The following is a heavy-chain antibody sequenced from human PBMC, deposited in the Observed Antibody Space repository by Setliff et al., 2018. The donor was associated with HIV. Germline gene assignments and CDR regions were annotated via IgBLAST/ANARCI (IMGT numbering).Heavy chain of an antibody. J-gene: IGHJ4*02. CDR3: AREPYYDILTGYLDY. CDR1: GFTFSSYG. V-gene: IGHV3-33*01. Sequence: GGSLRLSCAASGFTFSSYGMHWVRQAPGKGLEWVAVIWYDGSNKYYADSVKGRFTISRDNAKNSLYLQMNSLRAEDTALYYCAREPYYDILTGYLDYWGQGTLVTVSS. D-gene: IGHD3-9*01. CDR2: IWYDGSNK.